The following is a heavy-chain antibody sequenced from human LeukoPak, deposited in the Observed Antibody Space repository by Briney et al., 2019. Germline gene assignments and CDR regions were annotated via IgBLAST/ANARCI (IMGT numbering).Heavy chain of an antibody. D-gene: IGHD3-10*01. Sequence: QSGGSLRLSCAASGFTFSSYWMHWVRQAPGEGLVWVSRTNEHGTIINYADSVKGRFTISRDNAKNTLYLQMNSLRTEDSALYYCVVDLSGSADYWGQGTLVTVSS. CDR1: GFTFSSYW. J-gene: IGHJ4*02. V-gene: IGHV3-74*01. CDR3: VVDLSGSADY. CDR2: TNEHGTII.